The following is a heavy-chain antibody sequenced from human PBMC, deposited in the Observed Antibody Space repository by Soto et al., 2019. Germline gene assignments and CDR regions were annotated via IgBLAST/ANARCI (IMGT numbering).Heavy chain of an antibody. J-gene: IGHJ6*02. CDR1: GFTFSTYT. CDR2: ISSSSGYI. V-gene: IGHV3-21*01. Sequence: GGSLRLSCAASGFTFSTYTMNWVRQAPGKGLEWVSSISSSSGYIYYADSVRGRFTISRDNAKNSLYLQMNSLRVDDTAVYYCAREQDIVVLQYYYALDAWGQGTTVTVSS. CDR3: AREQDIVVLQYYYALDA. D-gene: IGHD2-15*01.